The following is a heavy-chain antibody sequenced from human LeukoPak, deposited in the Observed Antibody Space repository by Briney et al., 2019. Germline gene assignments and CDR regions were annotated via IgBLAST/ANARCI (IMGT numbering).Heavy chain of an antibody. CDR1: GYTFTSYG. CDR3: ATVSMVRGVIYDY. CDR2: INPSGGST. J-gene: IGHJ4*02. D-gene: IGHD3-10*01. V-gene: IGHV1-46*01. Sequence: ASVKVSCKASGYTFTSYGISWVRQAPGQGLEWMGIINPSGGSTIYAQKFQGRVTMTEDTSTDTAYMELSSLRSEDTAVYYCATVSMVRGVIYDYWGQGTLVTVSS.